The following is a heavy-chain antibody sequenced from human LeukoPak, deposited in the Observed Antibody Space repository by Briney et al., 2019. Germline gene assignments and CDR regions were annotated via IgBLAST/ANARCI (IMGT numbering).Heavy chain of an antibody. D-gene: IGHD6-19*01. CDR3: AREGSGWYGNFDY. V-gene: IGHV1-2*02. J-gene: IGHJ4*02. Sequence: ASVKVSCKASGYTFTGKFIHWVRQAPGRGLEWMGWINPDSGGTNYAQKFQGRVTMTRDTSISTAYMEVSRLRSDDTAVYYCAREGSGWYGNFDYWGQGTLVTVSS. CDR2: INPDSGGT. CDR1: GYTFTGKF.